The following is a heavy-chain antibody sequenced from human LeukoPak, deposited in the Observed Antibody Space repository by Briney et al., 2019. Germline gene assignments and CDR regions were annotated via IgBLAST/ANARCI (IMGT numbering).Heavy chain of an antibody. D-gene: IGHD2-8*02. CDR2: INQDGTEK. CDR3: ARILNTGGYSYPGSLDL. J-gene: IGHJ4*02. CDR1: GLTFSNLL. V-gene: IGHV3-7*01. Sequence: GGSLRLSCAASGLTFSNLLMNWVRQAPGKGLEWVANINQDGTEKFYVDSVRGRFTISRDNAKNSLYLQMNSLRADDTAVYYRARILNTGGYSYPGSLDLWGPGILVTVSS.